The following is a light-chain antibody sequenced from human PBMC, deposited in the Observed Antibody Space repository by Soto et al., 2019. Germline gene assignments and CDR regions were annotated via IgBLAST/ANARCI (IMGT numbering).Light chain of an antibody. V-gene: IGLV2-11*01. CDR3: CSYAVSLLWV. Sequence: QSALTQPRSVSGSPGQSVTISCTGTSSDVGGYNYVSWYQHNPGKAPKLMIYDVSKRPSGVPDRFSGSKSGNTASLTISGLQAEDEANYYCCSYAVSLLWVFGGGTKVTVL. CDR2: DVS. J-gene: IGLJ3*02. CDR1: SSDVGGYNY.